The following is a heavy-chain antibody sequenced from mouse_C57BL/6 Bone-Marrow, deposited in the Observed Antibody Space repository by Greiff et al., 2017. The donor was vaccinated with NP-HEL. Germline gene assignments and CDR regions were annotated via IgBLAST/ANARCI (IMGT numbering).Heavy chain of an antibody. CDR3: ARENYSNSFAY. D-gene: IGHD2-5*01. CDR1: GYTFTSYG. Sequence: LVESGAELARPGASVKLSCKASGYTFTSYGISWVKQRTGQGLEWIGEIYPRSGNTYYNEKFKGKATLTADRSSSTAYMELRSLTSEDSAVYFCARENYSNSFAYWGQGTLVTVSA. V-gene: IGHV1-81*01. J-gene: IGHJ3*01. CDR2: IYPRSGNT.